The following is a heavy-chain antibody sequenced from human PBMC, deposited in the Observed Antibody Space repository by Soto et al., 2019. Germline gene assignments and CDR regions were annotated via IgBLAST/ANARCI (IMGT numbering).Heavy chain of an antibody. CDR3: ARDPDVSNSHGMDV. J-gene: IGHJ6*02. CDR2: IIPIFGTA. D-gene: IGHD4-4*01. CDR1: GGTFSSYA. V-gene: IGHV1-69*12. Sequence: QVQLVQSGAEVKKPGSSVKVSCKASGGTFSSYAISWVRQAPGQGLEWMGGIIPIFGTANYAQKFQGRVTIAADESTSRAYMEPSSLRSDDTAVYHCARDPDVSNSHGMDVWGQGTTVTVSS.